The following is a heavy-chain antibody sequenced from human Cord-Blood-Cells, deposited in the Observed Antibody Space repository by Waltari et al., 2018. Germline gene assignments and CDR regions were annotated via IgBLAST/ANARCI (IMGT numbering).Heavy chain of an antibody. J-gene: IGHJ4*02. CDR1: GFTFRSYA. V-gene: IGHV3-23*01. D-gene: IGHD3-10*01. CDR2: ISGSGGST. CDR3: AKFMVRGVKGFDY. Sequence: EVQLLESGGGLVQHGGCLRLSCAASGFTFRSYAMSCVRQAPGKGREWVSAISGSGGSTYYADSVKGRFTISRDNSKNTLYLQMNSLRAEDTAVYYCAKFMVRGVKGFDYWGQGTLVTVSS.